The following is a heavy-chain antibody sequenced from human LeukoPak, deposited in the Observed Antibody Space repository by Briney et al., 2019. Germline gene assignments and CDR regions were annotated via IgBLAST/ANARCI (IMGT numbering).Heavy chain of an antibody. D-gene: IGHD3-16*01. V-gene: IGHV4-59*08. J-gene: IGHJ4*02. Sequence: SETLSLTCSVSGASISRNYWSWIRQPPGKGREWIGYIYHSGSTNYNPSLKSRVTISADTSKNQFSLNLTSVTAADTAVYYCARHVGEAHFDYWGQGTLVTVSS. CDR3: ARHVGEAHFDY. CDR2: IYHSGST. CDR1: GASISRNY.